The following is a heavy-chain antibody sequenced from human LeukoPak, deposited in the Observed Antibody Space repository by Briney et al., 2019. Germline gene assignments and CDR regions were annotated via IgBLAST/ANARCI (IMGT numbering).Heavy chain of an antibody. J-gene: IGHJ4*02. CDR2: IIPIFGTA. CDR3: ARGPPYYYDSSGYYYGGFDY. Sequence: SVKVSCKASGGTFSSYAISWVRQAPGQGLEWMGGIIPIFGTANYAQKFQGRVTITADKSTSTAYMELSSLRSEDTAVYYCARGPPYYYDSSGYYYGGFDYWGQGTLVTVSS. V-gene: IGHV1-69*06. D-gene: IGHD3-22*01. CDR1: GGTFSSYA.